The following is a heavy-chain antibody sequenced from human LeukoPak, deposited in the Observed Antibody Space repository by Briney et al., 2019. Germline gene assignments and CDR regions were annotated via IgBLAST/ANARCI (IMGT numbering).Heavy chain of an antibody. CDR3: ARVSGPGMNEYFHL. CDR2: ISSSSSSYI. Sequence: KSGGSLRLSCAASGFTFSSYSMNWVRQAPGKGLEWVSSISSSSSSYIYYADSVKGRFTISRDNAKNSLYLQMNSLRAEDTAVYYCARVSGPGMNEYFHLWGQGTLVTVSS. D-gene: IGHD3-10*01. CDR1: GFTFSSYS. V-gene: IGHV3-21*01. J-gene: IGHJ1*01.